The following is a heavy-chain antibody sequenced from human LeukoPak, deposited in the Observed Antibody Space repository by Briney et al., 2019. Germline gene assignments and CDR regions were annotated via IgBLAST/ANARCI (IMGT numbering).Heavy chain of an antibody. J-gene: IGHJ4*02. D-gene: IGHD3-10*01. CDR1: GGSISSCDYY. CDR2: IYYSGST. Sequence: SETLSLTCPVSGGSISSCDYYWSWIRQPPGKGLEWIGYIYYSGSTYYNPSLKSRVTISVDTSKNQFSLKLSSVTAADTAVYYCARASRDYYGSGSYFDVFDYWGQGTLVTVSS. V-gene: IGHV4-30-4*08. CDR3: ARASRDYYGSGSYFDVFDY.